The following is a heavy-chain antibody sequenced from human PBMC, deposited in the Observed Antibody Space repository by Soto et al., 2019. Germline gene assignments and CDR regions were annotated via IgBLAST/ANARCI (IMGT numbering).Heavy chain of an antibody. Sequence: GGSLRLSCAASGFTFSSYSMNWVRQAPGKGLEWVSSISSSSSYIYYADSVKGRFTISRDNAKNSLYLQMNSLRAEDTAVYYCARDVDFGPYYYDSSGYQAPYHFDYWAQGTLVTVSS. CDR1: GFTFSSYS. J-gene: IGHJ4*02. CDR2: ISSSSSYI. V-gene: IGHV3-21*01. D-gene: IGHD3-22*01. CDR3: ARDVDFGPYYYDSSGYQAPYHFDY.